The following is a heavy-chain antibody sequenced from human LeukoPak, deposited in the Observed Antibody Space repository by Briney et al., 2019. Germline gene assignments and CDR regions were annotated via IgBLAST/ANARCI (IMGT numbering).Heavy chain of an antibody. CDR2: IKESGDEK. J-gene: IGHJ5*02. CDR3: ARDGRGAGSPYNLFDP. Sequence: VGALRLSCAASRVTHTKYWMNCLRQAPGVGLESVVNIKESGDEKKNVASVKGRFTISRDNAKESLYLQMNGLRDEDTAVYYCARDGRGAGSPYNLFDPWGQGTLVIVSS. D-gene: IGHD6-19*01. V-gene: IGHV3-7*01. CDR1: RVTHTKYW.